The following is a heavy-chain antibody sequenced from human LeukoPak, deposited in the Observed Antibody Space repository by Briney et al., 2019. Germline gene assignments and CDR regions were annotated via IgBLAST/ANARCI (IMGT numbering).Heavy chain of an antibody. CDR3: ARGNSGSSGLWDS. D-gene: IGHD1-26*01. V-gene: IGHV3-74*01. Sequence: GGSLRLSCVASGFSISTYWMHWVRQAPGKGLVWVSRINPYGSSTNYADSVKGRFTISRDSARNTVYLQMNSLRADDTADYYCARGNSGSSGLWDSWGQGTLVTVSS. J-gene: IGHJ4*02. CDR2: INPYGSST. CDR1: GFSISTYW.